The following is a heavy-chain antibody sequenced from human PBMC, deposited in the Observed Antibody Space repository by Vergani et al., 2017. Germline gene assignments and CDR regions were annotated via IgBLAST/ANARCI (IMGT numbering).Heavy chain of an antibody. CDR1: GGPISRGGYY. CDR2: IYYSGST. V-gene: IGHV4-31*03. Sequence: QVQLQESGPGLVKPSQTLSLTCTVSGGPISRGGYYWSWIRQHPGKGLEWIGYIYYSGSTYYNPSLKSRVTISVDTSKNQFSLKLSSVTAAGTAVDYCARVPMTTVTTRVPYTGWFDPWGQGTLVTVSS. CDR3: ARVPMTTVTTRVPYTGWFDP. J-gene: IGHJ5*02. D-gene: IGHD4-17*01.